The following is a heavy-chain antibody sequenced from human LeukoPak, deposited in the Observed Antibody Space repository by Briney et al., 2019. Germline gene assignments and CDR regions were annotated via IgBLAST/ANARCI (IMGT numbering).Heavy chain of an antibody. CDR1: GFTFSSYA. CDR3: ARDRERGYYYGSGSYYNYYYMDV. CDR2: ISGSGGST. D-gene: IGHD3-10*01. Sequence: GGSLRLSCAASGFTFSSYAMSWVRQAPGKGLEWVSAISGSGGSTYYADSVKGRFTISRDNSKNTLYLQMNSLRAEDTAVYYCARDRERGYYYGSGSYYNYYYMDVWGKGTTVTVSS. J-gene: IGHJ6*03. V-gene: IGHV3-23*01.